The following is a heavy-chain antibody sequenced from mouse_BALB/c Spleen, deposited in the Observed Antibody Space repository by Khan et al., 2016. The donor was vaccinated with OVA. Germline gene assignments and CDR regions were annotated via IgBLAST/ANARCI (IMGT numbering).Heavy chain of an antibody. V-gene: IGHV1-4*01. J-gene: IGHJ3*01. CDR3: VREGAYRRSNGWFAY. D-gene: IGHD2-14*01. CDR2: INPSNNYT. CDR1: GYTFTSYT. Sequence: QVQLQQSGAELARPGASVKMSCKTSGYTFTSYTMHWVRQRPGQAPEWIGHINPSNNYTNYNQNFKDKATLIVDKSSTPAYMQLSSLTSEDSTVNYFVREGAYRRSNGWFAYWGQGTMVTVSA.